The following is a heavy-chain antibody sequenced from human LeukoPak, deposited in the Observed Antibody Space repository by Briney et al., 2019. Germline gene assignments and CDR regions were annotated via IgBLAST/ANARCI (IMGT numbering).Heavy chain of an antibody. J-gene: IGHJ4*02. CDR2: ISHSGRS. V-gene: IGHV4-34*01. CDR3: TRTSPGIPLDF. CDR1: GVSFSGYY. Sequence: SETLSLTCAVSGVSFSGYYWSWIRQPPGKGPEWIGEISHSGRSSYNPSLKSRVTISLNTSKNQFSLKLSFVTAADTAVYYCTRTSPGIPLDFWGQGTLVSVSS. D-gene: IGHD1-26*01.